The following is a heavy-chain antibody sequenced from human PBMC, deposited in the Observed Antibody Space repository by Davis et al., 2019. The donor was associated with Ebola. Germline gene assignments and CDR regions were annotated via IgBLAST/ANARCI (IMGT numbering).Heavy chain of an antibody. CDR2: INAGNGNT. CDR3: ARGLRGAAGRYYYYGMDV. D-gene: IGHD6-13*01. J-gene: IGHJ6*02. CDR1: GGTFSSYA. V-gene: IGHV1-3*01. Sequence: ASVKVSCKASGGTFSSYAISWVRQAPGQGLEWMGWINAGNGNTKYSQKFQGRVTITRDTSASTAYMELSSLRSEDTAVYYCARGLRGAAGRYYYYGMDVWGQGTTVTVSS.